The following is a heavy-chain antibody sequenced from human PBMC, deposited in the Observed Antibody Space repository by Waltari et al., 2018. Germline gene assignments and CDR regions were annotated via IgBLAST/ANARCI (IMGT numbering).Heavy chain of an antibody. CDR2: IYYSGST. Sequence: QVQLQESGPGLVKPSETLSLTCTVSGGSISSYYWSWIRQPPGKGLEWIGYIYYSGSTNYNPSLKSRVTISVDTSKNQFSLKLSSVTAADTAVYYCALAVAGSGWGAFDIWGQGTMVTVSS. CDR3: ALAVAGSGWGAFDI. J-gene: IGHJ3*02. D-gene: IGHD6-19*01. V-gene: IGHV4-59*01. CDR1: GGSISSYY.